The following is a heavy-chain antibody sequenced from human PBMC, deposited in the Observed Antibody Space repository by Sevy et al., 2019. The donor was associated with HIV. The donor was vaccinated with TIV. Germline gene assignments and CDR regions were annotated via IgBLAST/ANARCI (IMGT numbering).Heavy chain of an antibody. D-gene: IGHD3-3*01. J-gene: IGHJ5*02. V-gene: IGHV3-11*01. CDR2: ISGTGNTK. Sequence: GGSLRLSCVGSGFRFSGYYMNWIRQAPGKGLEWVSYISGTGNTKYYTDSVKGRFTISRDNAKNSLYLEMNSLRVDDTAVYYCARDRTYYDFWAGYYTGWFDPWGQGTLVTVSS. CDR1: GFRFSGYY. CDR3: ARDRTYYDFWAGYYTGWFDP.